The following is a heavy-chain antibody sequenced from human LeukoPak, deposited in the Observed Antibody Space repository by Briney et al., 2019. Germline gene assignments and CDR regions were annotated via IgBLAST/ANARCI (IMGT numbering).Heavy chain of an antibody. Sequence: SETLSLTCTVSGGSISSYYWSWIRQPPGKGLEWIGYIYYSGSTNYNPSLKSRVTISVDTSKNQFSLKLSSVTAADTAVYYCAHTLYSSSWYDYWGQGTLVTVSS. V-gene: IGHV4-59*08. J-gene: IGHJ4*02. CDR2: IYYSGST. D-gene: IGHD6-13*01. CDR3: AHTLYSSSWYDY. CDR1: GGSISSYY.